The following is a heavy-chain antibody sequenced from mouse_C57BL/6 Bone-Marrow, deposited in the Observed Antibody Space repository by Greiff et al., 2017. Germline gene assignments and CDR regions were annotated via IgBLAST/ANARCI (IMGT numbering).Heavy chain of an antibody. J-gene: IGHJ2*01. CDR1: GYTFTSYW. Sequence: QVQLQQPGAELVKPGASVKLSCKASGYTFTSYWMPWVKQRPGQGLEWIGMIHPNGGSSNDNEKFKSKATLTVDKSSSTAYMQLSSLTSEDYAVYYCARPFYYGSHFDYWGQGTTLTVSS. CDR2: IHPNGGSS. D-gene: IGHD1-1*01. CDR3: ARPFYYGSHFDY. V-gene: IGHV1-64*01.